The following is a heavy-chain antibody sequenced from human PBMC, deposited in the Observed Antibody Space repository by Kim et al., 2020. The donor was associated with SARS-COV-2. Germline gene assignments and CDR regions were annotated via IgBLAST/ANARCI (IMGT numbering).Heavy chain of an antibody. V-gene: IGHV4-34*01. Sequence: SETLSLTCAVYGGSFSGYYWSWILQPPGKGLEWIGEINHSGSTNYNPSLKSRVTISVDTSKNQFSLKLSSVTAADTAVYYCARGRYSSSWYGTKNWFDPWGQGTLVTVSS. J-gene: IGHJ5*02. CDR2: INHSGST. CDR3: ARGRYSSSWYGTKNWFDP. CDR1: GGSFSGYY. D-gene: IGHD6-13*01.